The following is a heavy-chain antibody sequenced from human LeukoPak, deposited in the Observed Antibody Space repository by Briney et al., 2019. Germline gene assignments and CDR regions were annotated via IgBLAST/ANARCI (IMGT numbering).Heavy chain of an antibody. D-gene: IGHD3-10*01. CDR2: IYPSDSDT. J-gene: IGHJ4*02. V-gene: IGHV5-51*01. Sequence: GESLKTSCKGSGCNFPSLWIGLVRQIPGKGLGWMGIIYPSDSDTRYSPSFQGQVTMSADKSISTAYLQWSSLRASDTAMYYCARNTLLRFGDSLPPADFDYWGQGTLVTVSS. CDR3: ARNTLLRFGDSLPPADFDY. CDR1: GCNFPSLW.